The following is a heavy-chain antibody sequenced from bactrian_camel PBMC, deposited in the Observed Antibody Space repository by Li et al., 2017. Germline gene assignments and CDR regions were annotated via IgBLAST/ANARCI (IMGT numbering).Heavy chain of an antibody. CDR3: AAVVACDTVDNWVRSAEPDFGF. J-gene: IGHJ6*01. CDR2: IETGYGMA. D-gene: IGHD1*01. CDR1: GLTSRNKC. Sequence: DVQLVESGGGSVQAGGSLRLSCAASGLTSRNKCMGWFRQVFGQAREGVATIETGYGMANYAESVKGRFTISEDNAKNTLYRQMNSLKPEDTAMYYCAAVVACDTVDNWVRSAEPDFGFWGQGTQVTVS. V-gene: IGHV3S31*01.